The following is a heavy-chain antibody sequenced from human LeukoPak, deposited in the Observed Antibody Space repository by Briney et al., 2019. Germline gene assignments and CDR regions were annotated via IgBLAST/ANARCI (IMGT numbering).Heavy chain of an antibody. Sequence: SETLSLTCTVSGYSISSGYYWGWIRQPPGKGLEWIGTIHHSGRTFYNPSLKSRVTISVDTSKNQLSLKLSPVTAADTAVFYCVRDTAYGTNDYWGQGTLVTVSS. V-gene: IGHV4-38-2*02. CDR2: IHHSGRT. CDR1: GYSISSGYY. D-gene: IGHD3-10*01. CDR3: VRDTAYGTNDY. J-gene: IGHJ4*02.